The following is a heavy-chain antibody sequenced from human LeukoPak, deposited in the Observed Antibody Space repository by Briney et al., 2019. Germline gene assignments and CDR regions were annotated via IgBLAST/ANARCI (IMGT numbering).Heavy chain of an antibody. CDR1: GFTFSSYA. Sequence: PGGSLRLSCAASGFTFSSYAMSWVRQAPGKGLEWVSAISGSGGSTYYADSVKGRFTISRDNTKNTLYLQMNGLRAEDTAVYYCAKGFMSSGWYFDYWGQGTLVTVSS. CDR3: AKGFMSSGWYFDY. V-gene: IGHV3-23*01. J-gene: IGHJ4*02. D-gene: IGHD6-19*01. CDR2: ISGSGGST.